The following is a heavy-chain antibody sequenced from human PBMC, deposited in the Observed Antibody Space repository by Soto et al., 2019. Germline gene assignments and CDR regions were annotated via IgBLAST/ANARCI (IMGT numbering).Heavy chain of an antibody. CDR3: ARLDIVVFALGSSHGMDV. CDR2: INSHDSDT. J-gene: IGHJ6*02. CDR1: GYSFTRYW. D-gene: IGHD5-12*01. Sequence: GESLKISCKGSGYSFTRYWIAWVRQMPGKGLEWMGIINSHDSDTRYSPSFQGQVTISADKSFNTAYLQWSSLRASDTAIYYCARLDIVVFALGSSHGMDVWGQGTTVTVSS. V-gene: IGHV5-51*01.